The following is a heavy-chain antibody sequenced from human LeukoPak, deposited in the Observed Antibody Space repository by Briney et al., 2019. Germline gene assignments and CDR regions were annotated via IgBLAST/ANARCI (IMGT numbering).Heavy chain of an antibody. CDR2: IRYDGSNK. Sequence: GGPLRLSCAASGFTFSSYGMHWVRQAPCKGLEWVAFIRYDGSNKYYADSVKGRFTISRDNSKNTLYLQMNSLRAEDTAVYYCAKDSSGYYTTYFDYWGQGTLVTVSS. V-gene: IGHV3-30*02. CDR3: AKDSSGYYTTYFDY. CDR1: GFTFSSYG. D-gene: IGHD3-22*01. J-gene: IGHJ4*02.